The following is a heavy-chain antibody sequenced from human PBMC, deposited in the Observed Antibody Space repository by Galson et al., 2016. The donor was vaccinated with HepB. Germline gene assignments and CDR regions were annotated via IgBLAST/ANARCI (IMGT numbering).Heavy chain of an antibody. CDR1: GGSISGYY. Sequence: ETLSPTCTVSGGSISGYYWSWIRQPPGKGLEGIGYIYYSGSTNYNPSLKSRVTISADTSKNQFSLNLNSVTAADTAVYYCARCTRVDGMDVWGKGTTVTVSS. D-gene: IGHD2-8*02. CDR2: IYYSGST. J-gene: IGHJ6*04. V-gene: IGHV4-59*01. CDR3: ARCTRVDGMDV.